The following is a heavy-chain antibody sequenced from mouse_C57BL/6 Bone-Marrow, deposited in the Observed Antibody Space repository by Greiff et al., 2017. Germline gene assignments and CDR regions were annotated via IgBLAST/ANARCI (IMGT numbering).Heavy chain of an antibody. Sequence: DVQLVESGGGLVKPGGSLKLSCAASGFTFSDYGMHWVRQAPEKGLEWVAYISSGSSTIYYAATVKGRFTISSDNAKHTLFLQMTSLSSEDTAMYYCARPLFYAMDYWGQGTSVTVSS. CDR3: ARPLFYAMDY. CDR1: GFTFSDYG. CDR2: ISSGSSTI. V-gene: IGHV5-17*01. J-gene: IGHJ4*01.